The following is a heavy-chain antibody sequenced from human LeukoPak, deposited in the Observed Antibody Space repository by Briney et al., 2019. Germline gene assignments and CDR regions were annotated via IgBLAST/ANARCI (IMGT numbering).Heavy chain of an antibody. J-gene: IGHJ4*02. CDR2: ISSSGSTI. D-gene: IGHD6-19*01. CDR1: GFTFSSYE. V-gene: IGHV3-48*03. Sequence: GGSLGLSCAASGFTFSSYEMNWVRQAPGKGLEWVSYISSSGSTIYYADSVKGRFTISRDNAKNSLYLQMNSLRAEDTAVYYCAREGIAVAGTRVGPSYFDYWGQGTLVTVSS. CDR3: AREGIAVAGTRVGPSYFDY.